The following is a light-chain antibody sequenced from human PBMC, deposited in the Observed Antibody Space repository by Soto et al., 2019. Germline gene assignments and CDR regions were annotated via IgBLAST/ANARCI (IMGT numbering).Light chain of an antibody. V-gene: IGKV4-1*01. J-gene: IGKJ3*01. Sequence: DFVMTQSPDSLAVSLGERATINCKSSQNLLYSANNKDYLAWYQHKPGQPPKLLIYWASARESGFPDRFSGSGSGTDFTLTISSLQAEDVAFYFCQQYYSTPFTFGPGTKVAIK. CDR1: QNLLYSANNKDY. CDR3: QQYYSTPFT. CDR2: WAS.